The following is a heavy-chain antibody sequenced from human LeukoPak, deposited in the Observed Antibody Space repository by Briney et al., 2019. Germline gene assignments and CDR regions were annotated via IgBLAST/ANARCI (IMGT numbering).Heavy chain of an antibody. CDR2: IYHSGST. J-gene: IGHJ5*02. Sequence: SQTLSLTCAVSGGSISSGGYSWSWIRQPPGKGLEWIGYIYHSGSTYYNPSLKSRVTISVDRSKNQFSLKLSSVTAADTALYYCARHKSGIDWFDPWGQGTLVTVSS. CDR1: GGSISSGGYS. D-gene: IGHD1-14*01. V-gene: IGHV4-30-2*01. CDR3: ARHKSGIDWFDP.